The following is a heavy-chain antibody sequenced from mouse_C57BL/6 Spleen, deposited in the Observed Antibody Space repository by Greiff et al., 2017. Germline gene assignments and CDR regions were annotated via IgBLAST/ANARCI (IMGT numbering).Heavy chain of an antibody. J-gene: IGHJ4*01. CDR2: IWGGGST. CDR3: AKHDSERSAMDY. Sequence: QVQLQQSGPGLVAPSQSLSITCTVSGFSLTSYGVDWVRQPPGKGLEWLGVIWGGGSTNSTSALMSRLSICKDNSKSHVFLKKNSLQTDDTAMYCCAKHDSERSAMDYWGQGTSVTVSS. V-gene: IGHV2-9*01. CDR1: GFSLTSYG. D-gene: IGHD2-12*01.